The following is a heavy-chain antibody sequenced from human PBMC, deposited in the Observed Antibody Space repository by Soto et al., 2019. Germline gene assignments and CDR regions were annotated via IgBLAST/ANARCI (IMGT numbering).Heavy chain of an antibody. D-gene: IGHD2-2*01. Sequence: SVKVSFTASRYSFTSYGISWVRQAPGQGLEWMGWISAYNGNTNYAQKPQGRVTMTTDTSTSTAYMELRSLRSDDTAVYYCARVSPHIVVVPACGGDCYSNWFDPWGQGTLVTVSS. CDR1: RYSFTSYG. CDR2: ISAYNGNT. CDR3: ARVSPHIVVVPACGGDCYSNWFDP. J-gene: IGHJ5*02. V-gene: IGHV1-18*04.